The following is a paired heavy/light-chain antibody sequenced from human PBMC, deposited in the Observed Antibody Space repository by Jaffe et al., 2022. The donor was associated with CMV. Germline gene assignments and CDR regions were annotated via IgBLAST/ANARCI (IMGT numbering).Heavy chain of an antibody. V-gene: IGHV5-51*01. D-gene: IGHD2-2*01. CDR1: GYSFTSYW. Sequence: EVQLVQSGAEVKKPGESLKISCKGSGYSFTSYWIGWVRQMPGKGLEWMGIIYPGDSDTRYSPSFQGQVTISADKSISTAYLQWSSLKASDTAMYYCARHQDIVVVPAAMVDYYYYGMDVWGQGTTVTVSS. CDR3: ARHQDIVVVPAAMVDYYYYGMDV. J-gene: IGHJ6*02. CDR2: IYPGDSDT.
Light chain of an antibody. CDR3: MQALQTSIT. Sequence: DIVMTQSPLSLPVTPGEPASISCRSSQSLLHSNGYNYLDWYLQKPGKSPQLLIYLGSNRASGVPDRFSGSGSGTDFTLKISRVEAEDVGVYYCMQALQTSITFGQGTRLEIK. CDR1: QSLLHSNGYNY. CDR2: LGS. V-gene: IGKV2-28*01. J-gene: IGKJ5*01.